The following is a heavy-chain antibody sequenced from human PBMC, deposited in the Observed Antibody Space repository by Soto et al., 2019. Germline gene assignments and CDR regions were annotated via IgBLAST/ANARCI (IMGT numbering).Heavy chain of an antibody. CDR2: ISSSSSYI. V-gene: IGHV3-21*01. J-gene: IGHJ6*02. Sequence: EVQLVESGGGLVKPGGSLRLSCAASGFTFSIYSMNWVRQAPGKGLEWVSSISSSSSYIYYADSVKGRFTISRDNAKNSLYLQMNSLRAEDTAVYYCARDQDEDIVATITSSMDVWGQGTTVTVSS. CDR3: ARDQDEDIVATITSSMDV. CDR1: GFTFSIYS. D-gene: IGHD5-12*01.